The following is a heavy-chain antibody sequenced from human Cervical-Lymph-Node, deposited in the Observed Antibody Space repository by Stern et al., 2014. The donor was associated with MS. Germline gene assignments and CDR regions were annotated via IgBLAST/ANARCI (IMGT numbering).Heavy chain of an antibody. V-gene: IGHV4-31*03. CDR3: ARDSSGWPPDGMDV. CDR1: GGSISSGGYY. D-gene: IGHD6-19*01. Sequence: QVQLQESGPGLVKPSQTLSLTCTVSGGSISSGGYYWSWIRQHPGNGLEWLGYIYYSGSTYYNPSLKSRVTISVDTSKNQFSLKLSSVTAADTAVYYCARDSSGWPPDGMDVWGQGTTVTVSS. CDR2: IYYSGST. J-gene: IGHJ6*01.